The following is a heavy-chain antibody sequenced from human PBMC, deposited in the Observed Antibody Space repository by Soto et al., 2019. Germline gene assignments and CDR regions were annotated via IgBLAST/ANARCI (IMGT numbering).Heavy chain of an antibody. J-gene: IGHJ4*02. D-gene: IGHD6-19*01. V-gene: IGHV3-21*01. CDR2: ISSSSSYI. CDR1: GFTFSSYS. Sequence: GGSLRLSCAASGFTFSSYSMNWVRQAPGKGLEWVSSISSSSSYIYYADSVKGRFTISRDNAKNSLYLQMNSLRAEDTAVYYCARGPAGIAVAGPKNFDYWGQGTLVTVSS. CDR3: ARGPAGIAVAGPKNFDY.